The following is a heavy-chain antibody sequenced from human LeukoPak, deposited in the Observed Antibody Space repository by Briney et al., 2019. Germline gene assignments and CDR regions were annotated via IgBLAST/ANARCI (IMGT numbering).Heavy chain of an antibody. CDR1: GFTFSSYA. CDR3: AKDGTKTTVVTPEDY. CDR2: ISGSGGST. D-gene: IGHD4-23*01. V-gene: IGHV3-23*01. Sequence: GGSLRLSCAASGFTFSSYAMSWVRQAPGKGLEWVSAISGSGGSTYYADSVKGRFTISRDNSKNTLYLQMNSLRAEDTAVYYCAKDGTKTTVVTPEDYWGQGTLVTVSS. J-gene: IGHJ4*02.